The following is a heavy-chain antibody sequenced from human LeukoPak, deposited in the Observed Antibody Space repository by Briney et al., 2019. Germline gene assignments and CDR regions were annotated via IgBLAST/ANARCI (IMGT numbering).Heavy chain of an antibody. CDR1: GGSISTYF. CDR3: ARRPRAYYYYGMDV. V-gene: IGHV4-59*01. CDR2: IYYTGTT. Sequence: SETLSLTCTVSGGSISTYFWTWIRQFPGKGLEWIGYIYYTGTTSYNPSLKSRVTISVDTSKNQFSLSLSSVTAADTAVYYCARRPRAYYYYGMDVWGQGTTVTVSS. J-gene: IGHJ6*02.